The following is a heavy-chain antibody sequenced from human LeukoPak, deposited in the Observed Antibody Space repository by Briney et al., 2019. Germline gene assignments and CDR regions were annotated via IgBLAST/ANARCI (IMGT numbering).Heavy chain of an antibody. CDR2: IYTSGST. CDR1: GGSISSGSYY. J-gene: IGHJ4*02. CDR3: AREEVVTQGASYFDY. V-gene: IGHV4-61*02. Sequence: PSQTLSLTCTVSGGSISSGSYYWSWIRQPAGKGLEWIGRIYTSGSTNYNPSLKSRVTMSVDTSKNQFSLKLSSVTAADTAVYYCAREEVVTQGASYFDYWGQGTLVTVSS. D-gene: IGHD3-22*01.